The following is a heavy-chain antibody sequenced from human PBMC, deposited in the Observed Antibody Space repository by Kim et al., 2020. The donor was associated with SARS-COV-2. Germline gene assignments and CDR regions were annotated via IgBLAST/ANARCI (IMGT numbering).Heavy chain of an antibody. Sequence: GGSLRLSCAASGFTFDDYAMHWVRQAPGKGLEWVSGISWNSGSIGYADSVKGRFTISRDNAKNSLYLQMNSLRAEDTALYYCAKDIRRWATRRSNWFDPWGQGTLVTVSS. CDR3: AKDIRRWATRRSNWFDP. D-gene: IGHD3-16*01. V-gene: IGHV3-9*01. CDR1: GFTFDDYA. CDR2: ISWNSGSI. J-gene: IGHJ5*02.